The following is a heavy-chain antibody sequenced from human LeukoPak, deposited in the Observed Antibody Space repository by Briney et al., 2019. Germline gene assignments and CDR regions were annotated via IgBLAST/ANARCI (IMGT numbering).Heavy chain of an antibody. CDR2: SSTSGSIT. D-gene: IGHD6-19*01. CDR1: GFTFSDYY. V-gene: IGHV3-11*04. J-gene: IGHJ6*03. CDR3: AANSRYSSGFVPYYYYYMDV. Sequence: PGGSLRLSCAASGFTFSDYYMSWIRQAPGKGLQWLAYSSTSGSITYYADSVKGRFTISRDNAKNSVYLQMNSLRVEDTAVYYCAANSRYSSGFVPYYYYYMDVWGKGTTVTVSS.